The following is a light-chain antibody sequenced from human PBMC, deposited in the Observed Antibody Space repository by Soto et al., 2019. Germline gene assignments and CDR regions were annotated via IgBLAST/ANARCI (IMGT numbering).Light chain of an antibody. Sequence: QSALTQPRSVSGSPGQSVTISCTGTSSDVGGYNYVSWYQQHPGKAPKLMIYDVSKRPSGVPDRFSGSKSGNTASLTISGLQAEDEADYYCCSYAGSYGVFGTGTKVTDL. V-gene: IGLV2-11*01. CDR2: DVS. CDR3: CSYAGSYGV. J-gene: IGLJ1*01. CDR1: SSDVGGYNY.